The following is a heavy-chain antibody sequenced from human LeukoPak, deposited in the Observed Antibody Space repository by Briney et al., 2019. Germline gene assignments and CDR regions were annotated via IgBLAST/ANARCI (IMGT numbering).Heavy chain of an antibody. CDR1: GDSITSADYY. CDR3: ARARPYYYYYMDV. Sequence: PSETLSLTCTVSGDSITSADYYWGWIRQSAGKELEWIGRIYTTGSTSYNPSLRTRVTISVDTSKNQFSLKLSSVTAADTAVYYCARARPYYYYYMDVWGKGTTVTISS. CDR2: IYTTGST. V-gene: IGHV4-61*02. J-gene: IGHJ6*03.